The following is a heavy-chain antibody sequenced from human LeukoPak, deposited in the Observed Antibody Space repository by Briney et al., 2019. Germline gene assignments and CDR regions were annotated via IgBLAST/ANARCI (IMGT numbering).Heavy chain of an antibody. CDR2: INPNSGGT. CDR1: GYTFTSYG. J-gene: IGHJ3*02. Sequence: ASVKVSCKASGYTFTSYGISWVRQAHGQGLEWMGWINPNSGGTNYAPKFQGRVTMTRDTSITTAYIELSRLTSDDTTIYYCATTLHIVVVTWHAFDIWGQGTMVTVSS. V-gene: IGHV1-2*02. D-gene: IGHD2-21*02. CDR3: ATTLHIVVVTWHAFDI.